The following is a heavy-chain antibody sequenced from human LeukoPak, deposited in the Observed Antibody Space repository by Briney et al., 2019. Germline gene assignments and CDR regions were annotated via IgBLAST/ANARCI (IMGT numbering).Heavy chain of an antibody. V-gene: IGHV3-30*02. J-gene: IGHJ3*02. D-gene: IGHD3-9*01. Sequence: GGSPRLSCAASGFTFSSYGMHWVRQAPGKGLEWVAFIRYDGSNKYYADSVKGRFTISRDNAKNSLYLQMNSLRAEDTAMYYCARDSKQDYDILTGYYADAFDIWGQGTMVTVSS. CDR3: ARDSKQDYDILTGYYADAFDI. CDR2: IRYDGSNK. CDR1: GFTFSSYG.